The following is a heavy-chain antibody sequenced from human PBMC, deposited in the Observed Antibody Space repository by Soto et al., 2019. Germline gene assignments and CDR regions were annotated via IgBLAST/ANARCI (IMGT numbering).Heavy chain of an antibody. Sequence: ASVKVSCKASGYTFTSYGISWVRQAPGQGLEWMGWISAYNGNTNYAQKLQGRVTMTTDTSTSTAYMELRSLRSDDTAVYYCASGDDYVWGSYREKGYFDYWGQGTLVTVSS. CDR3: ASGDDYVWGSYREKGYFDY. V-gene: IGHV1-18*01. D-gene: IGHD3-16*02. J-gene: IGHJ4*02. CDR1: GYTFTSYG. CDR2: ISAYNGNT.